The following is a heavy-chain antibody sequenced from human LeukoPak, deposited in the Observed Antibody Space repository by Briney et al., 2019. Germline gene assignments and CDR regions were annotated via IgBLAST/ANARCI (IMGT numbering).Heavy chain of an antibody. J-gene: IGHJ4*02. D-gene: IGHD5-24*01. V-gene: IGHV5-51*01. CDR1: GYTFTKYW. CDR3: ARRDMATNTPFDY. CDR2: IYPGASDT. Sequence: GSLKISCKGSGYTFTKYWIGWVRQTPGKGLECMGIIYPGASDTRYSPSFQGQVTISADKSISTAYLQWSSLKASDTAMYYCARRDMATNTPFDYWGQGTLVTVSS.